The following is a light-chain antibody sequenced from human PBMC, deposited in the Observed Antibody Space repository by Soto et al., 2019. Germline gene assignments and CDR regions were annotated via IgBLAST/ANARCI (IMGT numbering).Light chain of an antibody. CDR2: AAS. V-gene: IGKV1-33*01. Sequence: DIQMTQSPSSLSASVGDRVTITCRTSQDISNYLNWYQQKLGKAPKLLIYAASNLESGVPSRFIGSGSGTDFTFTISGLQTEDFATYYCQQYDNIPYTFVRGTKVEIK. CDR3: QQYDNIPYT. J-gene: IGKJ3*01. CDR1: QDISNY.